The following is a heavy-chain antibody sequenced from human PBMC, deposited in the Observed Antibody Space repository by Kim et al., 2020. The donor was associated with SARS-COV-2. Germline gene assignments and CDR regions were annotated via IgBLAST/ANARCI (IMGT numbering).Heavy chain of an antibody. CDR3: ARTWDTAPAFDY. Sequence: GGSLRLSCAASGFTFSSYGMHWVRQAPGKGLEWVAVIWYDGSNKYYADSVKGRFTISRDNSKNTLYLQMNSLRAEDTAVYYCARTWDTAPAFDYWGQGTLVTVSS. V-gene: IGHV3-33*01. D-gene: IGHD5-18*01. J-gene: IGHJ4*02. CDR1: GFTFSSYG. CDR2: IWYDGSNK.